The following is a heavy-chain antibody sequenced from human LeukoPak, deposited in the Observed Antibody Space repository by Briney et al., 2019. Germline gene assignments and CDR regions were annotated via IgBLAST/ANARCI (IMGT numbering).Heavy chain of an antibody. CDR3: ARPVVAATTPDTFDT. V-gene: IGHV3-11*04. D-gene: IGHD2-15*01. Sequence: GGSLRLSCAASGFTFSDYYMSWIRQAPGKGLEWVSYISSGGRTIYYADSVKGRFTMSRDNAKNSLYLQMNSLRAEDTAVYYCARPVVAATTPDTFDTWGQGTMVTVSS. CDR1: GFTFSDYY. J-gene: IGHJ3*02. CDR2: ISSGGRTI.